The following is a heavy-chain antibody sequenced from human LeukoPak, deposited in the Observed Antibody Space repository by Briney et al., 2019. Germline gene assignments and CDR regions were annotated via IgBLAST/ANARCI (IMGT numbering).Heavy chain of an antibody. CDR2: INHSGST. D-gene: IGHD4-11*01. CDR1: GGSFSGYY. V-gene: IGHV4-34*01. Sequence: SETLSLTCAVYGGSFSGYYWSWIRQPPGKGLEWIGEINHSGSTNYNPSLKSRVTISVDTSKNQFSLKLTSVTTADTAVYYCARRTRTTVTARTFDYWGQGTLVTVSS. CDR3: ARRTRTTVTARTFDY. J-gene: IGHJ4*02.